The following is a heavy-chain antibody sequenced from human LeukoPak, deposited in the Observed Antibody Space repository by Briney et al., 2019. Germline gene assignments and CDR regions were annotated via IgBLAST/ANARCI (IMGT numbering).Heavy chain of an antibody. CDR3: AKHRELWSAPVPFDI. CDR1: GGSISSYY. V-gene: IGHV4-59*08. J-gene: IGHJ3*02. D-gene: IGHD3-16*01. CDR2: IYYSGTT. Sequence: PSETLSLTCTVSGGSISSYYWSWIRQPPGKGLEWIGYIYYSGTTKYSPSLKSRVIISVDTSKNQFSLSLSSVTAADTAIYYCAKHRELWSAPVPFDIWGQGTMVTVSS.